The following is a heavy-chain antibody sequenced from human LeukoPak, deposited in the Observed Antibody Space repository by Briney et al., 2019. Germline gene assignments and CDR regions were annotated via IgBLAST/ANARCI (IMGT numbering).Heavy chain of an antibody. CDR3: AKGGGSGKYFDY. Sequence: PGGSLRLSCAASGFTFRDYAMHWVRQAPAKGLEWVSGISWNSGSIGYADSVKGRFTISRDDAKNSLYLQMNGLRAEDTALYYCAKGGGSGKYFDYWGQGTLVTVSS. D-gene: IGHD3-10*01. CDR2: ISWNSGSI. J-gene: IGHJ4*02. V-gene: IGHV3-9*01. CDR1: GFTFRDYA.